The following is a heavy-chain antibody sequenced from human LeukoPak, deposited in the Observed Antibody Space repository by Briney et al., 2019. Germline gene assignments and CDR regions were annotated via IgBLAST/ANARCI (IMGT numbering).Heavy chain of an antibody. CDR1: GFTFSSYE. Sequence: GGSLRLSCAASGFTFSSYEMNWVRQAPGKGLEWVSYISSSGSTIYYADSVKGRFTIFRDNAKNSLYLQMNSLRAEDTAVYYCAREVTYDSSGYYYGPIDYWGQGTLVTVSS. CDR2: ISSSGSTI. D-gene: IGHD3-22*01. J-gene: IGHJ4*02. V-gene: IGHV3-48*03. CDR3: AREVTYDSSGYYYGPIDY.